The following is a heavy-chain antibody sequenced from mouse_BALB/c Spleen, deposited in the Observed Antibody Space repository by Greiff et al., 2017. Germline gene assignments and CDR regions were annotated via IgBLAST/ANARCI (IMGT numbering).Heavy chain of an antibody. J-gene: IGHJ2*01. D-gene: IGHD1-1*01. Sequence: VQLQQSGPGLVKPSQSLSLTCTVTGYSITSDYAWNWIRQFPGNKLEWMGYISYSGSTSYNPSLKSRISITRDTSKNQFFLQLNSVTTEDTATYYCASGDYYGSSYFDYWGQGTTRTGAS. CDR2: ISYSGST. V-gene: IGHV3-2*02. CDR3: ASGDYYGSSYFDY. CDR1: GYSITSDYA.